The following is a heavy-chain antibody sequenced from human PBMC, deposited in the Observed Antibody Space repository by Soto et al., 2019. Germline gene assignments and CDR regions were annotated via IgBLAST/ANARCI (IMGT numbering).Heavy chain of an antibody. CDR1: GGTFSSYA. V-gene: IGHV1-69*13. Sequence: SVKVSCKASGGTFSSYAISWVRQAPGQGLEWMGGIMPIFGTANYAQKFQGRVTITADESTSTAYMELSSLRSEDTAVYYCARPDVGVNTWIQLWLDYYYGMDVWGQGTTVTVSS. CDR2: IMPIFGTA. J-gene: IGHJ6*02. D-gene: IGHD5-18*01. CDR3: ARPDVGVNTWIQLWLDYYYGMDV.